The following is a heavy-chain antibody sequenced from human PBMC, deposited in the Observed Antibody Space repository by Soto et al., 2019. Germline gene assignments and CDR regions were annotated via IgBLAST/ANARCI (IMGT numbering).Heavy chain of an antibody. J-gene: IGHJ4*02. D-gene: IGHD3-22*01. Sequence: AASVKVSCKASGYTFTSYGISWVRQAPGQGLEWMGWISAYNGNTNYAQRLQGRVTMTTDTSTSTAYMELRSLRSDDTAVYYCARGVGYYYDSSGPFDYWGQGTLVTVSS. CDR3: ARGVGYYYDSSGPFDY. CDR2: ISAYNGNT. CDR1: GYTFTSYG. V-gene: IGHV1-18*01.